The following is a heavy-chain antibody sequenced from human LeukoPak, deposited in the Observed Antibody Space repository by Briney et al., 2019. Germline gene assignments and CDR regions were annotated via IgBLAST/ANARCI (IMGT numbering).Heavy chain of an antibody. CDR2: ISYSGTT. CDR3: ARHREIQYSGSPGEI. D-gene: IGHD1-26*01. CDR1: GGSINSYY. Sequence: SETLSLTCTVSGGSINSYYWGWFRQPPGKGLEWVGSISYSGTTYYHPSLKNRVTISVDTSKTHFSLRLSSLTAADTAVFHCARHREIQYSGSPGEIWGQGTMVTVSS. J-gene: IGHJ3*02. V-gene: IGHV4-39*01.